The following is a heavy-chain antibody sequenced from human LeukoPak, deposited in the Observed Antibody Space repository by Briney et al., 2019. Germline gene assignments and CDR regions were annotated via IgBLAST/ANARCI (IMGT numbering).Heavy chain of an antibody. Sequence: PSEPLSLTCTVSGGLISNYYWSGMRQPPGKGLEWIGYIHNSGSTNCDPSLKSRVTISVDTSKNQFSLQLTSVTAADTAVYYCARAGSRGYSGADRWGQGMLVTVSS. J-gene: IGHJ4*02. V-gene: IGHV4-59*01. CDR1: GGLISNYY. CDR3: ARAGSRGYSGADR. D-gene: IGHD5-12*01. CDR2: IHNSGST.